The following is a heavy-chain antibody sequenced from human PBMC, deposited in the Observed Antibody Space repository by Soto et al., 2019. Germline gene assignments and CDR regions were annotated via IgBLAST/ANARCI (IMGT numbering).Heavy chain of an antibody. J-gene: IGHJ4*02. D-gene: IGHD4-17*01. CDR3: ARHDFGDYVYSFDN. CDR1: GYTFTSYW. V-gene: IGHV5-10-1*01. CDR2: IDARDSQT. Sequence: GESLKISCKGSGYTFTSYWISWVRQMPGKGLEWMGRIDARDSQTNYSPSFQGHVTISADKSFNTVYLQWSSLKASDTAMYYCARHDFGDYVYSFDNWGQGTLVTVS.